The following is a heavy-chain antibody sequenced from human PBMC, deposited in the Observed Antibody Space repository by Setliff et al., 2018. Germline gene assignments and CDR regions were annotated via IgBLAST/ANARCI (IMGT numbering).Heavy chain of an antibody. V-gene: IGHV4-4*07. Sequence: SETLSLTCTVSGGSISSYYWSWIRQPAGKGLEWIERIYTSGSTNYNPSLKSRVTMSVDTSKNQFSLKLSSVTAADTAVYYCARAGGGSSFTAYYYYYYMDVWGKGTTVTVS. D-gene: IGHD6-13*01. J-gene: IGHJ6*03. CDR3: ARAGGGSSFTAYYYYYYMDV. CDR2: IYTSGST. CDR1: GGSISSYY.